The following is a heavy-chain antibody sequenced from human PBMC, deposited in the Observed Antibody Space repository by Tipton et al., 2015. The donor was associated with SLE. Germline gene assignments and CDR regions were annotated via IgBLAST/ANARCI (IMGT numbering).Heavy chain of an antibody. CDR3: ARDLTGLGFDY. Sequence: TLSLTCTVSGGSISSGSYYWSWIRQPAGKGLEWIGRSYTSGSTNYNPSRKSRVTISVDTSKNQFSLKLSSVTAADAAVYYCARDLTGLGFDYWGQGTLVTVSS. D-gene: IGHD1-20*01. CDR1: GGSISSGSYY. J-gene: IGHJ4*02. CDR2: SYTSGST. V-gene: IGHV4-61*02.